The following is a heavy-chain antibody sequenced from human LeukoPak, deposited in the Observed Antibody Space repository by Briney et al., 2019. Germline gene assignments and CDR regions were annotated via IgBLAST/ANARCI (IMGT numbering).Heavy chain of an antibody. D-gene: IGHD3-22*01. CDR1: GFTFSSYW. CDR2: INSDGSST. J-gene: IGHJ3*02. V-gene: IGHV3-74*01. CDR3: ARVGDYYDSSGYEHDAFDI. Sequence: PGGSLRLSCAASGFTFSSYWMHWVRQAPGKGLVWVSRINSDGSSTNYADSVKGRFTISRDNAKNSLYLQMNSLRAEDTAVYYCARVGDYYDSSGYEHDAFDIWGQGTMVTVSS.